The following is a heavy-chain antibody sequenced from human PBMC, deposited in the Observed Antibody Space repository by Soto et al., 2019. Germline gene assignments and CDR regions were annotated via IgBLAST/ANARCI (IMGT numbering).Heavy chain of an antibody. V-gene: IGHV3-23*01. CDR3: AKDQSNSNPLYYFDF. Sequence: LRLSCAASGFTFSIYAMTWVRQSPGKGLEWVSSMSRTGDNTYYADSVKGRFTISRDNSKNTLYLQINSLRAEDTAIYYCAKDQSNSNPLYYFDFWGPGTLVTVSS. CDR1: GFTFSIYA. J-gene: IGHJ4*02. CDR2: MSRTGDNT. D-gene: IGHD3-22*01.